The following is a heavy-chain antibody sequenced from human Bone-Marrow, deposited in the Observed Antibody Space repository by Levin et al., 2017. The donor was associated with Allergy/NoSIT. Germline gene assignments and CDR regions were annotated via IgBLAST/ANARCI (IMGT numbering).Heavy chain of an antibody. CDR1: GGSISSDFYF. V-gene: IGHV4-30-4*01. Sequence: PSETLSLTCTVSGGSISSDFYFWSWIRQSPGKGLEWIGYISYSGNTNYNPSLKSRVTISTDKSKNQFSLNLTSVTAADTALYYCARDGDYYDHSGSPTGAEFFQLWGQGTLVTVSS. CDR2: ISYSGNT. J-gene: IGHJ1*01. D-gene: IGHD3-22*01. CDR3: ARDGDYYDHSGSPTGAEFFQL.